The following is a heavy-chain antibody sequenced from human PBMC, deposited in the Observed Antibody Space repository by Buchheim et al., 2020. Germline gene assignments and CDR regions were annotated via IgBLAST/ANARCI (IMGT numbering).Heavy chain of an antibody. V-gene: IGHV4-59*02. Sequence: VQLQESGPGLVEASETLSLTCTVSGDSVSPYYWNWVRQSPGKGLEWIGNIFYGGSTTYNPSLKSRDTMSVEPSKNQFSLKLMSVTAADTAVYYCTRDSSIDVAFVYWGRGTL. CDR3: TRDSSIDVAFVY. CDR1: GDSVSPYY. D-gene: IGHD2-2*01. CDR2: IFYGGST. J-gene: IGHJ4*01.